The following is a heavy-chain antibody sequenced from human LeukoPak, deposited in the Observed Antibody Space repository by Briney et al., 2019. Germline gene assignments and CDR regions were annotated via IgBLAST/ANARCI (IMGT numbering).Heavy chain of an antibody. D-gene: IGHD1-14*01. CDR1: GYSFTNYG. V-gene: IGHV1-18*01. J-gene: IGHJ4*02. CDR2: ISAYNGNT. Sequence: ASVKVSCKASGYSFTNYGFTWVRQAPGQGLEWMGWISAYNGNTNYAQNLQDRVTTTTDTSTSTAYMELRSLRSDDTALYYCARGSVPRTPFDYWGQGTLVTVSS. CDR3: ARGSVPRTPFDY.